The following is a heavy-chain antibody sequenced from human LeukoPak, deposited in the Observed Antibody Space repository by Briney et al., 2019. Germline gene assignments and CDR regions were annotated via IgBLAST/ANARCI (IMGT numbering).Heavy chain of an antibody. V-gene: IGHV1-8*01. D-gene: IGHD2-15*01. Sequence: VASVKVSCKASGYTFTSYDINWVRQATGQGLEWMGWMNPNSGNTGYAQKFQGRVTMTRNTSISTAYMELSSLRSEDTAVYYCARGSIVVVVAALDYWGQGTLVTVSS. CDR1: GYTFTSYD. CDR3: ARGSIVVVVAALDY. J-gene: IGHJ4*02. CDR2: MNPNSGNT.